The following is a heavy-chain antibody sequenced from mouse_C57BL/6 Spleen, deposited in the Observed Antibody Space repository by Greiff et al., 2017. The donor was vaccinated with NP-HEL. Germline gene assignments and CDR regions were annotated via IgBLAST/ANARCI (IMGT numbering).Heavy chain of an antibody. Sequence: EVQGVESGGGLVKPGGSLKLSCAASGFTFSDYGMHWVRQAPEKGLEWVAYISSGSSTIYYADTVKGRFTISRDNAKNTLFLQMTSLRSEDTAMYYCARSPGSSYYYAMDYWGQGTSVTVSS. J-gene: IGHJ4*01. CDR3: ARSPGSSYYYAMDY. V-gene: IGHV5-17*01. CDR2: ISSGSSTI. CDR1: GFTFSDYG. D-gene: IGHD1-1*01.